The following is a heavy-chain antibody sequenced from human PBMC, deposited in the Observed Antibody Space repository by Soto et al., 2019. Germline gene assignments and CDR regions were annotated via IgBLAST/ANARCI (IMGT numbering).Heavy chain of an antibody. D-gene: IGHD6-19*01. Sequence: SRIRQAPRKGLEWVSAISGSGGSTYYADSVKGRFTISRDNSKNTLYLQMNSLRAEDTAVYYCAKEGGYSSGWETIDYWGQGTLVTVSS. CDR2: ISGSGGST. V-gene: IGHV3-23*01. CDR3: AKEGGYSSGWETIDY. J-gene: IGHJ4*02.